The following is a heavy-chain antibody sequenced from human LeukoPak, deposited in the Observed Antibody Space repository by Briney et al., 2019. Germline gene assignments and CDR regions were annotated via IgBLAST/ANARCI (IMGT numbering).Heavy chain of an antibody. CDR1: GFTFSSYE. Sequence: GGSLRLSCAASGFTFSSYEMNWVRQAPVKGLEWVSYISSSGSTIYYADSVKGRFTISRDNAKNSLYLQMNSLRAEDTAVYYCARGSGQWLVKLDYWGQGTLVTVSS. CDR2: ISSSGSTI. J-gene: IGHJ4*02. CDR3: ARGSGQWLVKLDY. V-gene: IGHV3-48*03. D-gene: IGHD6-19*01.